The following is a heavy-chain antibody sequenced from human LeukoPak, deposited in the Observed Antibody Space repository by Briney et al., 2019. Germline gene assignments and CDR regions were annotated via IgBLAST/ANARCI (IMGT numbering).Heavy chain of an antibody. V-gene: IGHV3-15*04. Sequence: PGGSLRLSCVGSGFTFSSYEMNWVRQAPGKGLEWVGNIDSRFGTGAVTYAAHVRGRFTISRDDAKNTLYVQMNSLKTEDTAVYYCTTNWSGLGGGQGTLVTVSS. CDR1: GFTFSSYE. D-gene: IGHD3/OR15-3a*01. CDR2: IDSRFGTGAV. J-gene: IGHJ4*02. CDR3: TTNWSGLG.